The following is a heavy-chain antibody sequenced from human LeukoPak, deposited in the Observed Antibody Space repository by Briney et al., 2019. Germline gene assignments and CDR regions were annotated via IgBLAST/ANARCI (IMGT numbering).Heavy chain of an antibody. V-gene: IGHV3-21*01. CDR3: ARDGVYGDYAY. D-gene: IGHD4-17*01. Sequence: GGSLRLSCAASGFTFSSYSMNWVRQAPGKGLEWVSSISSSSSCIYYADSVKGRFAISRDNAKNSLYLQMNSLRAEDTAVYYCARDGVYGDYAYWGQGTLVTVSS. CDR2: ISSSSSCI. CDR1: GFTFSSYS. J-gene: IGHJ4*02.